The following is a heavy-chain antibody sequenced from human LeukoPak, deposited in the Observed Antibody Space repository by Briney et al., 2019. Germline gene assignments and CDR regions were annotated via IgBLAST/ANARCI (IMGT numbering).Heavy chain of an antibody. CDR2: ISSSGSTI. Sequence: GGSLRLSCAASGFTFSDYYMSWIRQAPGKGLEWVSYISSSGSTIYYADSVKGRFTISRDNAKNSLYLQMNSLRAEDTAVYYCASPSPPNRDGYNLGGAFDIWGQGTKVTVSS. CDR1: GFTFSDYY. CDR3: ASPSPPNRDGYNLGGAFDI. J-gene: IGHJ3*02. V-gene: IGHV3-11*01. D-gene: IGHD5-24*01.